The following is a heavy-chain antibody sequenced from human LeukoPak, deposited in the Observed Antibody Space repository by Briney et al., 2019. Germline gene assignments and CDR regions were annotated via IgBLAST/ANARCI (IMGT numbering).Heavy chain of an antibody. J-gene: IGHJ3*02. CDR3: ASGDYGDTDDAFDI. Sequence: GGSLRLSCAASGFTFSSYSMNWVRQAPGKGLEWVSYISSSSSTIYYADSVKGRFTISRGNAKNSLYLQMNSLRAEDTAVYYCASGDYGDTDDAFDIWGQGTMVTVSS. CDR2: ISSSSSTI. D-gene: IGHD4-17*01. V-gene: IGHV3-48*04. CDR1: GFTFSSYS.